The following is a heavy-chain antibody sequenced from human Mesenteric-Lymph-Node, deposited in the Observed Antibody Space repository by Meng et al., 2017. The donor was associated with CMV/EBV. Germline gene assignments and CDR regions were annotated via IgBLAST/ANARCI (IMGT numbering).Heavy chain of an antibody. D-gene: IGHD6-13*01. CDR3: ARDPSNIAIYGRDGYAGN. Sequence: GESLKISCAASGFTVRSNHMNWVRQAPGERLEWVAVIYNNDNTFYADTVKGRFTITRDDSKNTLALQMNSLTFDDTAVYYCARDPSNIAIYGRDGYAGNWGQGTLVTVSS. CDR2: IYNNDNT. V-gene: IGHV3-53*01. CDR1: GFTVRSNH. J-gene: IGHJ4*02.